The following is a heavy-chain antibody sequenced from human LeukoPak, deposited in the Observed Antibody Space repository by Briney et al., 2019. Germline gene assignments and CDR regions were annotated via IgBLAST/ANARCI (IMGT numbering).Heavy chain of an antibody. D-gene: IGHD3-9*01. CDR1: GFTFSNYA. CDR2: VSGRDTST. J-gene: IGHJ4*02. V-gene: IGHV3-23*01. CDR3: AKWGDYDVLTGYYDSDY. Sequence: GASLRLSCAASGFTFSNYAMSWVRQAPGKGLEWVSAVSGRDTSTYYADSVKGRFTISRDNSKNTLYLQMSSLRAEDTAIYYCAKWGDYDVLTGYYDSDYWGQGTLVTVSS.